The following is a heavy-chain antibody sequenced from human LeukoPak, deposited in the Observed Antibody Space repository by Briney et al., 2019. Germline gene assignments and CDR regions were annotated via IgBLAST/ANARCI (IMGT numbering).Heavy chain of an antibody. CDR1: GFTFSSYG. D-gene: IGHD3-22*01. CDR2: ISYDGSNK. V-gene: IGHV3-30*03. Sequence: GGSLRLSCAASGFTFSSYGMHWVRQAPGKGLEWVAVISYDGSNKYYADSVKGRFTISRDNSKNTLYLQMNSLRAEDTALYFCARDDRSGVVVAALDYWGQGTLVTVSS. CDR3: ARDDRSGVVVAALDY. J-gene: IGHJ4*02.